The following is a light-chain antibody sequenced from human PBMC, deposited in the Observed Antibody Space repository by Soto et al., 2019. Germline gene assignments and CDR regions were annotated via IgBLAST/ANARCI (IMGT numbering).Light chain of an antibody. CDR3: QQYNSYPIT. CDR1: QSISSW. J-gene: IGKJ5*01. CDR2: EAS. V-gene: IGKV1-5*03. Sequence: EIPITLSRTTLSASVGVRVTFTCRASQSISSWLAWYQQRPGKAPKLLIYEASIFESGVPSRFSGSGSGTDFTLTISSLQPEDFATYYCQQYNSYPITFGQGTRLEIK.